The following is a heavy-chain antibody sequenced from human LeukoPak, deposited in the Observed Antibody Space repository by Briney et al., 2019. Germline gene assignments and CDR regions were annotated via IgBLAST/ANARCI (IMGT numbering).Heavy chain of an antibody. D-gene: IGHD3-16*01. CDR2: VYYTGST. J-gene: IGHJ3*02. CDR1: GGSISSSGYY. V-gene: IGHV4-39*07. Sequence: SETLSLTCTVSGGSISSSGYYWGWIRQPPGKGLEWVGSVYYTGSTFYNPSLKSRVTISVDTSKNQFSLKLSSVTAADTAVYYCARVNSLRGVAFDIWGQGTMVTVSS. CDR3: ARVNSLRGVAFDI.